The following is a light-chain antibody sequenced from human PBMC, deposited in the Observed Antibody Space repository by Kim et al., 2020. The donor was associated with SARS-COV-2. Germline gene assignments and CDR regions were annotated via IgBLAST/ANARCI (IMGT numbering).Light chain of an antibody. CDR3: NSRDSSGNHWV. CDR1: SLRRYY. CDR2: GKN. Sequence: FGQTVRITGQGDSLRRYYASWYQQKPGQAPVLVIYGKNNRPSGIPDRFSGSSSGNTASLTITGAQAEDEADYYGNSRDSSGNHWVFGGGTQLTVL. J-gene: IGLJ3*02. V-gene: IGLV3-19*01.